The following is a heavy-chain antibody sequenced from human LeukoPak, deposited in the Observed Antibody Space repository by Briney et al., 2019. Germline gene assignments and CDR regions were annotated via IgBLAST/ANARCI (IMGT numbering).Heavy chain of an antibody. CDR3: AKIGNDVDTAMVSPGEFDY. CDR1: GFTFSSYA. J-gene: IGHJ4*02. Sequence: QPGGSLRLSCAASGFTFSSYAMHWVRQAPGKGLEWVAVISYDGSNKYYADSVKGRFTISRDNSKNTLYLQMNSLRAEDTAVYYCAKIGNDVDTAMVSPGEFDYWGQGTLVTVSS. CDR2: ISYDGSNK. V-gene: IGHV3-30-3*02. D-gene: IGHD5-18*01.